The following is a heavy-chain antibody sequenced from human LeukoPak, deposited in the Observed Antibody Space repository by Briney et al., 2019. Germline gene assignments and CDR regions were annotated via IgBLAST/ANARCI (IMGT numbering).Heavy chain of an antibody. Sequence: PGGSLRLSCAASEFTFSNYAMNWVRQAPGKGLEWVSGINSGGGSTYYADSVKGRFTISRDNSKNTLYLQMNSLRAEDTAVYYCAKDKLAYCGGDCYSGFDYWGQGTLVTVSS. J-gene: IGHJ4*02. D-gene: IGHD2-21*02. CDR3: AKDKLAYCGGDCYSGFDY. V-gene: IGHV3-23*01. CDR2: INSGGGST. CDR1: EFTFSNYA.